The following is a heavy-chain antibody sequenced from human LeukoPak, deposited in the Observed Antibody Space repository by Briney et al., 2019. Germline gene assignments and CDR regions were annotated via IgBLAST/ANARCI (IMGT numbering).Heavy chain of an antibody. CDR2: INHSGST. CDR1: GGAFSGYY. J-gene: IGHJ4*02. D-gene: IGHD5-12*01. Sequence: SETLSLTCAVYGGAFSGYYWSWIRQPPGKGLEWIGEINHSGSTNYNPSLKSRVTISVDTSKNQFPLKLSSVTAADTAVYYCARVRGGYGDYWGQGTLVTVSS. CDR3: ARVRGGYGDY. V-gene: IGHV4-34*01.